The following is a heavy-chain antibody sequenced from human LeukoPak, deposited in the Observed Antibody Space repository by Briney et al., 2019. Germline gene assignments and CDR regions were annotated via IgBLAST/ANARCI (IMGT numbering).Heavy chain of an antibody. D-gene: IGHD6-19*01. J-gene: IGHJ4*02. CDR3: ARSGGYSSPQNY. CDR1: GASISPSY. V-gene: IGHV4-59*01. Sequence: PSETLSLTCSVSGASISPSYWSWLRQPPGKGLEWIGYIYYSGTTNYNPSLKSRVTISVDTSKSQFSLKLNSVTAADTAVYYCARSGGYSSPQNYWGQGTLVTVSS. CDR2: IYYSGTT.